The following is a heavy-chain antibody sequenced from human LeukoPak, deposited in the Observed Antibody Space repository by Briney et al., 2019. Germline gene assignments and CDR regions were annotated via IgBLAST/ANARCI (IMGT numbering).Heavy chain of an antibody. V-gene: IGHV3-23*01. CDR2: ISGSGGRT. Sequence: PGGSLRLSCAASGFTFSSFAMSWVRQAPGKGLEWVSTISGSGGRTYYTDSVKGRFTISRDNSKNTLYLQMNTLRAEDTALYYCAKGIGYCTSASCFRNKENWSDPWGQGTLVTVSS. CDR1: GFTFSSFA. J-gene: IGHJ5*02. CDR3: AKGIGYCTSASCFRNKENWSDP. D-gene: IGHD2-2*01.